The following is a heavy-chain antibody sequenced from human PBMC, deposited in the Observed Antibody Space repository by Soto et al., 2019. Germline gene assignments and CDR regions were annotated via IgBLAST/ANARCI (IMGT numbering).Heavy chain of an antibody. Sequence: SETLSLTCTVSGGSISTYWWSWIRQPPREGLEWIGYIYYSGSTNYNPSLKSRVTISVDTSKNQFSLKLTSVTAADTAVYYCARSRGSTRSFDYWGQGTLVTVS. J-gene: IGHJ4*02. CDR2: IYYSGST. CDR1: GGSISTYW. CDR3: ARSRGSTRSFDY. D-gene: IGHD2-15*01. V-gene: IGHV4-59*01.